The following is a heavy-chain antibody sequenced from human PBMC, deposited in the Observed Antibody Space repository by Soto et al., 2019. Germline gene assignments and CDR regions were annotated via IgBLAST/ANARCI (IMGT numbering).Heavy chain of an antibody. D-gene: IGHD6-19*01. CDR2: INHSGST. J-gene: IGHJ4*02. V-gene: IGHV4-34*08. CDR1: GGTFSDFY. Sequence: ETLSLTCAVYGGTFSDFYWTWFRQPPGKGLEWIGEINHSGSTNYNPSLKSRVAISVDTSKNQFSLNLASVTAADTAVYYCGPRGAVADPRGYWGQGTLVTVSS. CDR3: GPRGAVADPRGY.